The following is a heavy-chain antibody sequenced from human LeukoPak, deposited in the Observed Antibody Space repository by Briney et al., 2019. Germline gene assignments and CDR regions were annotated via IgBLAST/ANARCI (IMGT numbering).Heavy chain of an antibody. Sequence: GGSLRLSCAASGFXVSSTYISWVRQAPGKGLQWVSTLYSGTTTYDADSVRGRFTISRDNSKNTLYLQMNSLRAEDTAVYYCARITTIGYFESWGQGTLVTVSS. CDR2: LYSGTTT. D-gene: IGHD3-22*01. CDR1: GFXVSSTY. CDR3: ARITTIGYFES. J-gene: IGHJ4*02. V-gene: IGHV3-53*01.